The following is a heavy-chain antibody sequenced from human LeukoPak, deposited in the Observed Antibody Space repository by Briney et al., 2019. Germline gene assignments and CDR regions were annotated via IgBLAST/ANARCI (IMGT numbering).Heavy chain of an antibody. D-gene: IGHD3-10*01. Sequence: GGSLRLSCAASGFTFSSHWIHWVRQAPGKGLVRVSRINSDGSSTSYADSVKGRLTISRDNAKNTLYLQMNSLRVEDTAVYYCAREWSGFGELPDYWGQGTLVTVSS. V-gene: IGHV3-74*01. J-gene: IGHJ4*02. CDR1: GFTFSSHW. CDR3: AREWSGFGELPDY. CDR2: INSDGSST.